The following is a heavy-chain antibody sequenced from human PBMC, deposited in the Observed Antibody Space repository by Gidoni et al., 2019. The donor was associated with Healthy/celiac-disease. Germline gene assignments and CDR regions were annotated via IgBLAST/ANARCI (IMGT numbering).Heavy chain of an antibody. CDR3: AKTVRGVIIREGRGWFDP. V-gene: IGHV3-30*18. D-gene: IGHD3-10*01. CDR2: ISDDGSNT. CDR1: GFTLSSYG. J-gene: IGHJ5*02. Sequence: QVQLVESGGGVVKPGRSLRLSCAASGFTLSSYGMHWVRQAPGKGLEWVAVISDDGSNTYYSDSVKGRFTISRDNSKNTLYLQMNSLRAEDTAVYYCAKTVRGVIIREGRGWFDPWGQGTLVTVSS.